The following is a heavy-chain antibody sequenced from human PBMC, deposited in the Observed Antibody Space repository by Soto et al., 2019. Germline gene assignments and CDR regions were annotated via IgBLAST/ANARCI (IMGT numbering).Heavy chain of an antibody. J-gene: IGHJ5*02. D-gene: IGHD5-12*01. Sequence: PSETLSLTCTVSGGSISSGDYYWSWIRQPPGKGLEWIGYIYYSGSTYYNPSLKSRVTISVDTSKNQFSLKLSSVTAAGTAMYYCARGGRASNWFDPWGQGALVTVSS. CDR1: GGSISSGDYY. CDR2: IYYSGST. V-gene: IGHV4-30-4*01. CDR3: ARGGRASNWFDP.